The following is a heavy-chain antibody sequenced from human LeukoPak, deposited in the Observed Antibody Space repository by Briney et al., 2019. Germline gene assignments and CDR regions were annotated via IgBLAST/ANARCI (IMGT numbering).Heavy chain of an antibody. V-gene: IGHV3-48*03. J-gene: IGHJ1*01. D-gene: IGHD3-22*01. CDR1: GFTFSSYE. Sequence: TGGSLRLSCAASGFTFSSYEMNWVRQAPGKGLEWVSYISSSGSTIYYADSVKGRFTISRDNSKNTLYLQMNSLRAEDTAVYYCARDTIHYYDSTDPSYFQHWGQGTLVTVSS. CDR2: ISSSGSTI. CDR3: ARDTIHYYDSTDPSYFQH.